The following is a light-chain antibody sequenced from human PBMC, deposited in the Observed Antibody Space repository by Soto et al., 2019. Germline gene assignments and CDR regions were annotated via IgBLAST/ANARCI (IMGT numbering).Light chain of an antibody. V-gene: IGKV3-20*01. CDR2: GAS. CDR1: QSVSDN. Sequence: EIVMTQSPATLSVSPGDSATLSCRASQSVSDNLAWYQQKPGLAPRLLIYGASSRATGIPDRFSGSGSGTDFTLTISRLEPEDFAVYYCQQYGRSPGTFGQGTKVEIK. CDR3: QQYGRSPGT. J-gene: IGKJ1*01.